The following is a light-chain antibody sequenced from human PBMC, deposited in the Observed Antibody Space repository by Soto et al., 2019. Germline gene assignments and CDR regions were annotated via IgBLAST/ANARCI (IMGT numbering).Light chain of an antibody. Sequence: EIVMTQAPATMSVSPGERATRCCRASQSVSTNLAWYQQKPGQGPRLLIFGASTRSIGIPARFSGSGAGTDFTLTISSLQSEDFAVYYCQHYNELALTFGGGDKVEIK. V-gene: IGKV3-15*01. CDR1: QSVSTN. CDR2: GAS. CDR3: QHYNELALT. J-gene: IGKJ4*01.